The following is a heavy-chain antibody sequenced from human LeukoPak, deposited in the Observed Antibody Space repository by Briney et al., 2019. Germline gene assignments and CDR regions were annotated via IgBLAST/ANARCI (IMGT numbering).Heavy chain of an antibody. Sequence: GGSLRLSCAASGFTFSSYGMHWVRQAPGKGLEWVAAISYDGRNKDYADSVKGRFTISRDNSKNMLYLQTNSLRAEDTAVYYCARDLDDYNAQPPFFQHWGQGTLVTVSS. J-gene: IGHJ1*01. CDR1: GFTFSSYG. CDR3: ARDLDDYNAQPPFFQH. D-gene: IGHD5-24*01. CDR2: ISYDGRNK. V-gene: IGHV3-30*03.